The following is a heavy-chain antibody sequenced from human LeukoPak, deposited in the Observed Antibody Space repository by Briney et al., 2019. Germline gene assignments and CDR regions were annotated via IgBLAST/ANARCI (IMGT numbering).Heavy chain of an antibody. CDR1: GFTFSNSA. CDR2: ISAGGSDT. Sequence: GGSLRLSCAASGFTFSNSAMTWVRQAPGKGLEWVSAISAGGSDTIYTDSVKDRFTTSRDNSKNTLYLQMNSLRAEDTAVYYCAKGGNSAPLDYWGQGTLVTVSS. D-gene: IGHD1-7*01. V-gene: IGHV3-23*01. J-gene: IGHJ4*02. CDR3: AKGGNSAPLDY.